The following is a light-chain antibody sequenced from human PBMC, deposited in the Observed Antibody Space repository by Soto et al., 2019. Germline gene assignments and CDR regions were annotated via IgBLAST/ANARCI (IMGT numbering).Light chain of an antibody. CDR1: QSVSIL. CDR2: DAS. Sequence: EIVMTQSPATLSVSPGERATLSCRASQSVSILLAWYQQRPGQAPRLLIYDASNRATGVPARFSGTGSGTDFTLTISSLEPEDFAVYYCQQRTNWPLTFGGGTKVHI. J-gene: IGKJ4*01. CDR3: QQRTNWPLT. V-gene: IGKV3-11*01.